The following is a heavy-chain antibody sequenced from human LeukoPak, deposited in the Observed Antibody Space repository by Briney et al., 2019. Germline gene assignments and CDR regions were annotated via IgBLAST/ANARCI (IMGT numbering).Heavy chain of an antibody. D-gene: IGHD2-21*01. J-gene: IGHJ4*02. Sequence: GASVKVSCKASGGTFSSYAISWVRQAPGQGLEWMGGIIPIFGTANYAQKFQGRVTITADESTSTAYMELSSLRSEDTAVYYCARDLTYCGGDCYSGDYWGQGTLVTVSS. CDR1: GGTFSSYA. V-gene: IGHV1-69*13. CDR2: IIPIFGTA. CDR3: ARDLTYCGGDCYSGDY.